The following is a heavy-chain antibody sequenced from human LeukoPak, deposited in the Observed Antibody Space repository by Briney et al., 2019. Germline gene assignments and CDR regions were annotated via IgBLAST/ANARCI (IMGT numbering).Heavy chain of an antibody. D-gene: IGHD3-10*01. V-gene: IGHV1-18*01. CDR1: GYTFTSYG. J-gene: IGHJ5*02. CDR3: ARDTTYGSVKRGFDP. CDR2: ISAYNGNT. Sequence: GSVKVSCKASGYTFTSYGISWVRQAPGQGLEWMGWISAYNGNTNYAQKPQGRVTMTTDTSTSTAYMELRSLRSDDTAVYYCARDTTYGSVKRGFDPWGQGTLVTVSS.